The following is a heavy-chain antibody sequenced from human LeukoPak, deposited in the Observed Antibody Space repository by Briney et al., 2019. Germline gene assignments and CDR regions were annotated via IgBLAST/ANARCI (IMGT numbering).Heavy chain of an antibody. V-gene: IGHV4-39*07. CDR2: IFYSGST. J-gene: IGHJ4*02. CDR3: ARDLAW. CDR1: GGSITSSSYY. D-gene: IGHD5-12*01. Sequence: TSETLSLTCTVSGGSITSSSYYWGWIRQPPGKGLEWIGSIFYSGSTYYNPSLKSRVTISVDTSKNQFSLKLSSVTAADTAVYYCARDLAWWGQGTLVTVSS.